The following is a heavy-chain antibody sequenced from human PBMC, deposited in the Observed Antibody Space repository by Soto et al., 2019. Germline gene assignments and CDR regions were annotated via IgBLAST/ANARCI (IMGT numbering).Heavy chain of an antibody. Sequence: QVQLVESGGGVVQPGRSLRLSCAASGFTFSSYAMHWVRQAPGKGLEWVAVISYDGSNKYYADSVKGRFTISRDNSKNTLYLQMNSRRAEDTAVYYCARERDIVATFDYWGQGTLVTVSS. CDR2: ISYDGSNK. J-gene: IGHJ4*02. CDR3: ARERDIVATFDY. V-gene: IGHV3-30-3*01. CDR1: GFTFSSYA. D-gene: IGHD5-12*01.